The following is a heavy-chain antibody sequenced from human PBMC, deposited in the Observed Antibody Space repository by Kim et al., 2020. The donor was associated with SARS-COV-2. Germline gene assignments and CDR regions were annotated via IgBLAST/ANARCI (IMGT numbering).Heavy chain of an antibody. J-gene: IGHJ5*02. D-gene: IGHD3-10*01. V-gene: IGHV3-7*01. Sequence: GGSLRLSCTGSGLTLSNFWMKGMGQVPGKGLEWVADINEDGRVFFYVGSVVGRLTVSRDNDKHALYRQMNSQITEGTAVYFRARLSRGGAPDDPRGQGT. CDR1: GLTLSNFW. CDR2: INEDGRVF. CDR3: ARLSRGGAPDDP.